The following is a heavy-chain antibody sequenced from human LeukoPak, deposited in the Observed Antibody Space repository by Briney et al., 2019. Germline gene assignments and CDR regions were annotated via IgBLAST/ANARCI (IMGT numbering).Heavy chain of an antibody. CDR1: GFTFSSYG. CDR3: ARISRTYGSGSYIDDAFDI. J-gene: IGHJ3*02. V-gene: IGHV3-33*01. D-gene: IGHD3-10*01. Sequence: GGSLRLSCAASGFTFSSYGMHWVRQAPGKGLEWVAVIWYDGSNKYYADSVEGRFTISRDNSKDTLYLQMNSLRAEDTAVYYCARISRTYGSGSYIDDAFDIWGQGTMVTVSS. CDR2: IWYDGSNK.